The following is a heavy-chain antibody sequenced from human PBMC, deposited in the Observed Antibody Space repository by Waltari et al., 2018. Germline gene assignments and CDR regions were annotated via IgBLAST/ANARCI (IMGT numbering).Heavy chain of an antibody. CDR2: IIPILGIA. CDR3: AREMYYYDSSGYSDY. J-gene: IGHJ4*02. D-gene: IGHD3-22*01. V-gene: IGHV1-69*08. Sequence: QVQLVQSGAEVKKPGSSVKVSCKASGGTFSSDTTSWVRQAPGQGLEWMGRIIPILGIANYAQKFQGRVTITADKSTSTAYMELSSLRSEDTAVYYCAREMYYYDSSGYSDYWGQGTLVTVSS. CDR1: GGTFSSDT.